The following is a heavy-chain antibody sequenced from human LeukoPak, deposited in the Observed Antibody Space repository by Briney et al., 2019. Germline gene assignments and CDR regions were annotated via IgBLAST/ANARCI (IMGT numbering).Heavy chain of an antibody. CDR1: GYTFTGYY. Sequence: ASVKVSCKASGYTFTGYYMHWVRQAPGQGLEWMGWINPNSGGTNYAQKFQGRVTMTRDTSISTAYMELSRLRSDDTAVYYCARDNLGYDYVWGRYRPTHWFDPWGQGTLVP. J-gene: IGHJ5*02. CDR2: INPNSGGT. V-gene: IGHV1-2*02. D-gene: IGHD3-16*02. CDR3: ARDNLGYDYVWGRYRPTHWFDP.